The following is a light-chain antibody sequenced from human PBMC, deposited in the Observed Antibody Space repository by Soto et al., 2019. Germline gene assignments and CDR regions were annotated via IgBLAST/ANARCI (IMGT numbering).Light chain of an antibody. V-gene: IGLV2-11*01. CDR2: DVT. CDR3: FSYAGSYTVYV. Sequence: QSALTQPRSVSGSPGQSVTISSTGTSSDIGGYYYVSWYQQHPGKAPNLMIYDVTKRPSGVPDRFSGSKSGTTASLTISGLQAEDEADYYCFSYAGSYTVYVFGTGTKLTVL. J-gene: IGLJ1*01. CDR1: SSDIGGYYY.